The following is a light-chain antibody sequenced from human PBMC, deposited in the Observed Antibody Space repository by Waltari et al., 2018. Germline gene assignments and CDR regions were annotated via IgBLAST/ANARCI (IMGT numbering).Light chain of an antibody. CDR1: SSDIGRSDI. Sequence: QSALTQPASVSGSPGQSVTISCTGASSDIGRSDIVCWYQQHPGNAPKLIICDVSNRPSGVSDRFSGSKSGDTASLTISGLQFEDEADYYCCSYAGNYIWVFGGGTRLTVL. V-gene: IGLV2-23*02. CDR2: DVS. J-gene: IGLJ3*02. CDR3: CSYAGNYIWV.